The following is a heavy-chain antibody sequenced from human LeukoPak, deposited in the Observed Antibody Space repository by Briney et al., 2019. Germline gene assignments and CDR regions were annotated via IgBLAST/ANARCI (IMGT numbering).Heavy chain of an antibody. CDR3: ATTPGPH. CDR2: IYYSGST. CDR1: GGSISSYY. J-gene: IGHJ4*02. V-gene: IGHV4-59*01. Sequence: SETLSLTCTVSGGSISSYYWSWIRQPPGKGLEWIGYIYYSGSTNYNPSLKSRVTISVDQSKNQFSLKPNSVTAADPRVYSCATTPGPHWGQGTLVTVSS. D-gene: IGHD3-10*01.